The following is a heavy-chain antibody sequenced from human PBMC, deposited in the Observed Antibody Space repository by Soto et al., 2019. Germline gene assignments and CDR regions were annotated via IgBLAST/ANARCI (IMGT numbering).Heavy chain of an antibody. V-gene: IGHV3-23*01. J-gene: IGHJ5*02. D-gene: IGHD6-13*01. Sequence: TGGSLRLSCAASGFTFSSYAMSWVRQAPGKGLEWVSAISGSGGSTYYADSVKGRFTISRDNSKNTLYLQMNSLRAEDTAVYYCAKDPLAPWYSSSWGGWFDPWGQGTLVTVSS. CDR1: GFTFSSYA. CDR2: ISGSGGST. CDR3: AKDPLAPWYSSSWGGWFDP.